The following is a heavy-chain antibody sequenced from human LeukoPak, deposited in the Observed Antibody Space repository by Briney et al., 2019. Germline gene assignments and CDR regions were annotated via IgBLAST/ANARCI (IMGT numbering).Heavy chain of an antibody. Sequence: GGSLRLSCAASGFTFSNAWMSWVRQAPGKGLEWVGRIKNKADGGTTDYAAPVKGRFTISRDDSKNTLYLQMNSLKTEDTALYYCTAYYYGSGSNYNDYWGQGTLVTVSS. J-gene: IGHJ4*02. D-gene: IGHD3-10*01. CDR2: IKNKADGGTT. CDR3: TAYYYGSGSNYNDY. CDR1: GFTFSNAW. V-gene: IGHV3-15*01.